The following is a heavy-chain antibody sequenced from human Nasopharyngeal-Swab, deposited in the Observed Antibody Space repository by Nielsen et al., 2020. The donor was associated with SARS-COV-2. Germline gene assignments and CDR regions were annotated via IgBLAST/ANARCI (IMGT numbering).Heavy chain of an antibody. J-gene: IGHJ6*02. V-gene: IGHV4-31*03. CDR2: IYYSGST. Sequence: SETLSHTCTVSGGSISSGGYYWSWIRQHPGKGLEWIGYIYYSGSTYYNPSLKSRVTISVDTSKNQFSLKLSSVTAADTAVYYCARSAHITMVRGVMVHYYYGMDVWGQGTTVTVSS. CDR1: GGSISSGGYY. D-gene: IGHD3-10*01. CDR3: ARSAHITMVRGVMVHYYYGMDV.